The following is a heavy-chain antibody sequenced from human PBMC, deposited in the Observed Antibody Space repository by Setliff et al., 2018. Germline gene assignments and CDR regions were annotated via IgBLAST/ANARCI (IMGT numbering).Heavy chain of an antibody. CDR1: GGSISSYY. CDR3: ARGGGNEAWFDP. CDR2: IYYSGST. Sequence: PSETLSLTCTVSGGSISSYYWSWIRQPPGKGLEWIGYIYYSGSTNYNPSLKSRVTISVDTSKNQFPLKLSSVTAADTAVYYCARGGGNEAWFDPWGQGTLVTVSS. J-gene: IGHJ5*02. D-gene: IGHD1-1*01. V-gene: IGHV4-59*01.